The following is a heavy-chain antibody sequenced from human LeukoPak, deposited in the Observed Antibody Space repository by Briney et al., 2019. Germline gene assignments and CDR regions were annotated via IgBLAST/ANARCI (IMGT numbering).Heavy chain of an antibody. CDR3: ARGAYYDFWSANNWFDP. J-gene: IGHJ5*02. D-gene: IGHD3-3*01. V-gene: IGHV4-34*01. Sequence: SETLSLTCAVHGGSFSGYYWSWIRQPPGKGLEWIGEINHSGSTNYNPSLKSRVTISVDTSKNQFSLKLSSVTAADTAVYYCARGAYYDFWSANNWFDPWGQRPLVTVSS. CDR1: GGSFSGYY. CDR2: INHSGST.